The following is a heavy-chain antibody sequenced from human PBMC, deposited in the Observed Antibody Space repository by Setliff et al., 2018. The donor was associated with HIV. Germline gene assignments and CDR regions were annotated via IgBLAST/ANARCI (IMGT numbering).Heavy chain of an antibody. V-gene: IGHV3-21*01. CDR1: GFTFSSYS. J-gene: IGHJ6*02. CDR3: ARTRGDYYYYYGMDV. CDR2: ISSSSSYI. Sequence: PGGSLRLSCAASGFTFSSYSMNWVRQAPGKGLEWVSSISSSSSYIYYADSVKGRFTISRDNAKNSLYLQMNSLRAEDTAVYYCARTRGDYYYYYGMDVWGQGTTVTVS. D-gene: IGHD3-10*01.